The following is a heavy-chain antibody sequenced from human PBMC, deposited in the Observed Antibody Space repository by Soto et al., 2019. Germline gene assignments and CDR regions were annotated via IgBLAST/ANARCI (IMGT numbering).Heavy chain of an antibody. Sequence: SETLSLTCTVSGGSISSYYWSWIRQPPGKGLEWIGYIYYSGSTNYNPSLKSRVTISVDTSKNQFSLKLSSVTAADTAVYYCARDASQGIAAARTDNWFDPWGQGTLVTVSS. V-gene: IGHV4-59*01. CDR1: GGSISSYY. D-gene: IGHD6-13*01. CDR2: IYYSGST. J-gene: IGHJ5*02. CDR3: ARDASQGIAAARTDNWFDP.